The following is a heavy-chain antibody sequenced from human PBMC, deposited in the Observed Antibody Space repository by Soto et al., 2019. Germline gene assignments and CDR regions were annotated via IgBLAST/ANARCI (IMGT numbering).Heavy chain of an antibody. CDR2: IGLSNSDT. D-gene: IGHD2-21*01. CDR3: VKGGAYCYNDCTRSY. CDR1: GFSFKTYG. V-gene: IGHV3-23*01. Sequence: EVQLLESGGGLVQPGGSLRLSCADSGFSFKTYGMTWVRQAPGKGLEGVAHIGLSNSDTYYAHSVKGRFTISRDNSKNMVYLQMNSLRDADTAVYYCVKGGAYCYNDCTRSYWGRGTLVTVSS. J-gene: IGHJ4*02.